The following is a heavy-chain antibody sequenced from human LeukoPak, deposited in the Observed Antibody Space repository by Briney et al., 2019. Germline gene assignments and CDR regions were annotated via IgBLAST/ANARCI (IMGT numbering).Heavy chain of an antibody. D-gene: IGHD4-17*01. CDR2: IYSGGST. Sequence: GGSLRLSCAASGFTFSDHYMDWVRQAPGKGLEWVSVIYSGGSTYYADSVKGRFTISRDNSKNTLYLQMNSLRAEDTAVYYCARRTTVTSYYYGMDVWGQGTTVTVSS. V-gene: IGHV3-66*04. CDR3: ARRTTVTSYYYGMDV. CDR1: GFTFSDHY. J-gene: IGHJ6*02.